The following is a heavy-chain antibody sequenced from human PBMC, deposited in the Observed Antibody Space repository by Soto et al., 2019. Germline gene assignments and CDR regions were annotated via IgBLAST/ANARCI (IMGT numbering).Heavy chain of an antibody. CDR1: GGSISSGGYY. V-gene: IGHV4-31*03. Sequence: LSLTCTVSGGSISSGGYYWSWIRQHPGKGLEWIGYIYYSGSTYYNPSLKSRVTISVDTSKNQFSLKLSSVTAADTAVYYCASYSSSSPINWFDPWGQGTLVTVSS. CDR2: IYYSGST. J-gene: IGHJ5*02. D-gene: IGHD6-13*01. CDR3: ASYSSSSPINWFDP.